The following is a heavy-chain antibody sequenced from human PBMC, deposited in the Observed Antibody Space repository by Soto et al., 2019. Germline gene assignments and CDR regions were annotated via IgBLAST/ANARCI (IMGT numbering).Heavy chain of an antibody. J-gene: IGHJ4*02. CDR1: GYTLTELS. D-gene: IGHD4-17*01. CDR3: ATAGDYESGFDY. Sequence: GASVKVSCKVSGYTLTELSMHWVRQAPGKGLEWMGGFDPEDGETIYAQKFQGRVTMTEDTSTDTAYMELSSLRSEDTAVYYCATAGDYESGFDYWGRGTLVTVSS. CDR2: FDPEDGET. V-gene: IGHV1-24*01.